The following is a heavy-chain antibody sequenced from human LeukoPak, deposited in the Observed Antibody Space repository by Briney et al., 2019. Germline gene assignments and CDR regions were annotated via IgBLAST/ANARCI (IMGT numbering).Heavy chain of an antibody. D-gene: IGHD2-21*02. CDR1: GGSISSSNW. Sequence: PSGTLSLTCAVSGGSISSSNWWSWVRQPPGKGLEWIGEIYHTGSTNYNPSLESRVTISADKSKNQFSLKLSSVTAADTAVYYCARGGGGDCYGLWGRGALVTVSS. CDR2: IYHTGST. CDR3: ARGGGGDCYGL. V-gene: IGHV4-4*02. J-gene: IGHJ2*01.